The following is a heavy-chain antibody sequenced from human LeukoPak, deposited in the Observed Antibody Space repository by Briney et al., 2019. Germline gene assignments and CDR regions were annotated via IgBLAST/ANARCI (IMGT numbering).Heavy chain of an antibody. Sequence: ASVKVSCKASGYTLTSYGISWVRQAPGQGLEWMGWISAYNGNTNYAQKLQGRVTMTTDTSTSTAYMELRSLRSDDTAVYYCARDQGSSGWYGVFDYWGQGTLVTVSS. D-gene: IGHD6-19*01. CDR1: GYTLTSYG. V-gene: IGHV1-18*01. CDR3: ARDQGSSGWYGVFDY. CDR2: ISAYNGNT. J-gene: IGHJ4*02.